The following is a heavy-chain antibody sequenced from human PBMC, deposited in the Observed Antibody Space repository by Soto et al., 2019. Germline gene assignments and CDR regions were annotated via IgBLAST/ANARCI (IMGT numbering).Heavy chain of an antibody. CDR1: GFTFSSYG. CDR3: ARDLTYYYDSSGPGYYYYGMDV. CDR2: IWYDGSNK. D-gene: IGHD3-22*01. J-gene: IGHJ6*02. Sequence: PGGSLRLSCAASGFTFSSYGMHWVRQAPGKGLEWVAVIWYDGSNKYYADSVKGRFTISRDNSKNTLYLQMNSLRAEDTAVYYCARDLTYYYDSSGPGYYYYGMDVWGQGTTVTVSS. V-gene: IGHV3-33*01.